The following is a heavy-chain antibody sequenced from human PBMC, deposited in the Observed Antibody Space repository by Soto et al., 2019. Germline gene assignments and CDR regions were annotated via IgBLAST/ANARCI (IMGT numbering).Heavy chain of an antibody. V-gene: IGHV4-34*01. CDR2: VNHSGST. D-gene: IGHD3-3*01. CDR1: GGSFSGYY. J-gene: IGHJ6*04. Sequence: SETLSLTCAVYGGSFSGYYWTWIRQSPEKGLEWIGEVNHSGSTNYNPSLKSRVTISVHTSKNQFSLKLSSVTAADTAVYYCARARKGSGSDYYYHYGMDVWGKGTAVTVSS. CDR3: ARARKGSGSDYYYHYGMDV.